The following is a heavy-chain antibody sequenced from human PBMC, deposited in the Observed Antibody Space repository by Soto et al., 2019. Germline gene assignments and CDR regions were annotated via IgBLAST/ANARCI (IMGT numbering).Heavy chain of an antibody. V-gene: IGHV1-18*01. Sequence: IYLVQSGPEVRKPGASVKVSCKASGYIFSNFGISWVRQAPGQGLEWMGWISGYNDNTNYAQKFQGRVRMTTDISTSTAYTELTTLRSEDTAVYYCAKDASSWFYYYYGMDVWGQGTTVTVSS. J-gene: IGHJ6*02. D-gene: IGHD2-2*01. CDR2: ISGYNDNT. CDR3: AKDASSWFYYYYGMDV. CDR1: GYIFSNFG.